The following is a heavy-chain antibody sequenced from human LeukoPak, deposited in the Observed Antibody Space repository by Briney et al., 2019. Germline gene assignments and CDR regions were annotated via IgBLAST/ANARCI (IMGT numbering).Heavy chain of an antibody. CDR1: GGTFTSYA. CDR3: AREPIVGATTEFYFDY. D-gene: IGHD1-26*01. V-gene: IGHV1-69*05. CDR2: IIPIFGTA. J-gene: IGHJ4*02. Sequence: ASVKVSCTASGGTFTSYAISWVRQAPGHGLEWMGRIIPIFGTANYAPKFQGRVTITTDESTSTAYMELSSLRSEDTAVYYCAREPIVGATTEFYFDYWGQGTLVTVSS.